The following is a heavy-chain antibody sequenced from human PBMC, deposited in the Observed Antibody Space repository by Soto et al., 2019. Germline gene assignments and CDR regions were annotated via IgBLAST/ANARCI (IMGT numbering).Heavy chain of an antibody. J-gene: IGHJ6*02. Sequence: PWGSLRLSCFVSGFPFSSFGIRLCRHSPFKWLEWMSSISNDGSNQHYADSVKGRFTISRDNSKNTVYLQLNSLRGEDTAVYYCSRSRPTGRRDYYYYGMDVWGQGTPVTVSS. CDR2: ISNDGSNQ. D-gene: IGHD1-1*01. V-gene: IGHV3-30*03. CDR1: GFPFSSFG. CDR3: SRSRPTGRRDYYYYGMDV.